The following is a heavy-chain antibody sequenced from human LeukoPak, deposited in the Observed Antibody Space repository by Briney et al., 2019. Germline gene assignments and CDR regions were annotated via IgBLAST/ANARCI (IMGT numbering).Heavy chain of an antibody. J-gene: IGHJ3*01. Sequence: GASVKVSCKASGYTFTIYYIHWIRQAPGQGPEWMGILNPDGGRTTYAQKFQGRVSMTSDTSTSTVYMELSSLRSEDTAVYYCARVWGELNGIDLWGQGTMVTVSS. CDR3: ARVWGELNGIDL. CDR1: GYTFTIYY. V-gene: IGHV1-46*01. D-gene: IGHD3-16*01. CDR2: LNPDGGRT.